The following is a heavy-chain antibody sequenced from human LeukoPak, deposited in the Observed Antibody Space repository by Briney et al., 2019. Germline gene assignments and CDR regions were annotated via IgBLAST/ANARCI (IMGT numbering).Heavy chain of an antibody. CDR2: INSDGGST. D-gene: IGHD2-2*01. J-gene: IGHJ4*02. V-gene: IGHV3-74*01. Sequence: GGSLRLSCAASGFTFSSYWMHWVRQAPGKGLVWVSRINSDGGSTDYADSVKGRFTISRDNAKNTLYLQMHSLRAEDTAMYYCASPRYCTSSSCYFAYWGQGTLVTVSS. CDR1: GFTFSSYW. CDR3: ASPRYCTSSSCYFAY.